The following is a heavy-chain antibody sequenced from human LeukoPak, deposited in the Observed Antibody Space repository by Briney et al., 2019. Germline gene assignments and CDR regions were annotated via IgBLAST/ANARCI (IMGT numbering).Heavy chain of an antibody. CDR3: ARSGGKTTNDAFDI. V-gene: IGHV3-66*01. CDR2: IYSGGST. Sequence: GGSLRLSCAAFGFTVSSNYMSWVRRAPGKGLEWVSVIYSGGSTYYADSVKGRFTISRDNSKNTLYLQMNSLRAEDTAVYYCARSGGKTTNDAFDIWGQGTMVTVSS. CDR1: GFTVSSNY. D-gene: IGHD4-23*01. J-gene: IGHJ3*02.